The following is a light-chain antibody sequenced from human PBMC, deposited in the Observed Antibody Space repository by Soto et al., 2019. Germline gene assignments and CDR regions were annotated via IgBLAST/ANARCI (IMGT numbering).Light chain of an antibody. CDR2: LNSDGSH. Sequence: QPVLTQSPSASASLGASVKLTCTLSSGHSSYAIAWHQQQPEKGPRYLMKLNSDGSHSKGDGIPDRFSGSSSGAERYLTISSLQSEDEADYYCQTWGTGPYPVFGGGTKLTVL. J-gene: IGLJ2*01. CDR1: SGHSSYA. V-gene: IGLV4-69*01. CDR3: QTWGTGPYPV.